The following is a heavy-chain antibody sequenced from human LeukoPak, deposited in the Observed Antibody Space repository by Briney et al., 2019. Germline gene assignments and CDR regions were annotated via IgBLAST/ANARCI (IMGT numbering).Heavy chain of an antibody. CDR2: ISAYNGNT. J-gene: IGHJ6*03. Sequence: GASVKVSCKASGYTFTSYGISWVRQAPGQGLEWMGWISAYNGNTNYAQKLQGRVTMTTDTSTSTAYMELRSLRSADTAVYYCARVVGSGSYYYYYYMDVWGKGTTVTVSS. CDR3: ARVVGSGSYYYYYYMDV. V-gene: IGHV1-18*01. CDR1: GYTFTSYG. D-gene: IGHD3-10*01.